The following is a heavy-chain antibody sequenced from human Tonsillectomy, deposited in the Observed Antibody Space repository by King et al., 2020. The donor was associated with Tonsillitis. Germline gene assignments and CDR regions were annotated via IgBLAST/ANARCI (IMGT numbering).Heavy chain of an antibody. CDR2: INHTRSA. D-gene: IGHD6-13*01. J-gene: IGHJ6*03. Sequence: QVQLQQWGAGLLKPSETLSLTCGVYGGSFIGYYWTWIRQPPGKGLEWIGEINHTRSANYNPSLKSRVTISVDMSKNQFSLNLISVTAADTAVYYCARGRGAAGTALNYYYYYM. CDR3: ARGRGAAGTALNYYYYYM. V-gene: IGHV4-34*01. CDR1: GGSFIGYY.